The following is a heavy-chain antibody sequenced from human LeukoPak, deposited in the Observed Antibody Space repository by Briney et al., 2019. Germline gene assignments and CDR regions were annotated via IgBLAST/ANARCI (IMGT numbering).Heavy chain of an antibody. CDR1: GFTFSSYW. CDR2: IKQDGSEK. V-gene: IGHV3-7*01. Sequence: GGSLRLSCAASGFTFSSYWMSWVRQAPGKGLEWVANIKQDGSEKYYVDSVKGRFTISRDNAKNSLYLQMNSLRAEDTAVYYCARVKTVATKLGYYYYYYYMDVWGKGTTVTISS. CDR3: ARVKTVATKLGYYYYYYYMDV. D-gene: IGHD5-12*01. J-gene: IGHJ6*03.